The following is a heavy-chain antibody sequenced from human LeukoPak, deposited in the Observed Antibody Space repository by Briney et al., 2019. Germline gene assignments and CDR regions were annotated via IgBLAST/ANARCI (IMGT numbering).Heavy chain of an antibody. J-gene: IGHJ5*02. CDR1: GFTFSSYA. Sequence: GGSVRLSCAASGFTFSSYAMSWVRQAPGKGLEWVSAISGSGGSTYYADSVKGRFTISRDNAKNSLYLQMNSLRAEDTAVYYCAREMLAAVAAQSWGQGTLVTVSS. D-gene: IGHD6-19*01. CDR3: AREMLAAVAAQS. V-gene: IGHV3-23*01. CDR2: ISGSGGST.